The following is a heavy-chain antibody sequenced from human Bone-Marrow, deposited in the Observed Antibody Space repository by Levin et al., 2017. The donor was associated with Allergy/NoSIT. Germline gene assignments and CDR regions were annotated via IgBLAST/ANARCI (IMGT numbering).Heavy chain of an antibody. D-gene: IGHD3-3*01. CDR3: ARGKQDFWSGYYFDY. J-gene: IGHJ4*02. V-gene: IGHV3-30*04. CDR1: GFTFSSYA. Sequence: PGGSLRLSCAASGFTFSSYAMHWVRQAPGKGLEWVAVISYDGSNKYYADSVKGRFTISRDNSKNTLYLQMNSLRAEDTAVYYCARGKQDFWSGYYFDYWGQGTLVTVSS. CDR2: ISYDGSNK.